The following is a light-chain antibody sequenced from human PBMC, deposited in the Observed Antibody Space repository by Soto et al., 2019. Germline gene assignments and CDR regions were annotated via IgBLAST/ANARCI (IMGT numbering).Light chain of an antibody. V-gene: IGLV2-23*02. CDR3: CSYADCPWV. CDR1: SSDVGSYNF. CDR2: EVS. Sequence: QSVLTQPAYVSGSPGQSITISCTGTSSDVGSYNFVSWYQQYPGKAPKLMIYEVSKRPSGVSNRFSGSKSGNTASLTISGVQAEDEADYYCCSYADCPWVFGGGTKVTVL. J-gene: IGLJ3*02.